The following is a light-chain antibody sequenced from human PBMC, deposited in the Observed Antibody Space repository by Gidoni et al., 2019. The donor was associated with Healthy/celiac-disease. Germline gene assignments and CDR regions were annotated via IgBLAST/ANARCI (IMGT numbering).Light chain of an antibody. J-gene: IGKJ1*01. Sequence: DIQMTNSPSTLYASVGDRVTITCRASQSISSGLARYKQKPGKAPKLLIYKASSLESGVQSRFSGSGSGKEFTLTISSRQPDDFATYYCKQYNSYPWTFGQGAKVEIK. CDR2: KAS. CDR1: QSISSG. V-gene: IGKV1-5*03. CDR3: KQYNSYPWT.